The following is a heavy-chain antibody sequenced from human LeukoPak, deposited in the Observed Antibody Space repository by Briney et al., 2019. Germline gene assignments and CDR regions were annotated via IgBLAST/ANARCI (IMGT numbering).Heavy chain of an antibody. Sequence: ASVKVSCKASGYAFTSYDINWVRQATGQGLEWMGWMNPNSGNTGYAQKFQGRVTMTRNTSISTAYMELSSLRSEDTAVYYCARGSEMAPDAFDIWGQGTMVTVSP. J-gene: IGHJ3*02. CDR3: ARGSEMAPDAFDI. CDR2: MNPNSGNT. D-gene: IGHD5-24*01. CDR1: GYAFTSYD. V-gene: IGHV1-8*01.